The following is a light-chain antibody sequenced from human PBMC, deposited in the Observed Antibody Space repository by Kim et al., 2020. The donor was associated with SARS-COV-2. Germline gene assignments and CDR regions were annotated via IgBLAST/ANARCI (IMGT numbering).Light chain of an antibody. CDR2: QGS. Sequence: PGERPTLPLKASQTGSTILARYQTRPSPAPRRLRFQGSHRATGIPARFSGVGYGADFNLTISRLEPEGLAVYYCQQRYTWPSTFGQGAR. J-gene: IGKJ5*01. CDR1: QTGSTI. V-gene: IGKV3-11*01. CDR3: QQRYTWPST.